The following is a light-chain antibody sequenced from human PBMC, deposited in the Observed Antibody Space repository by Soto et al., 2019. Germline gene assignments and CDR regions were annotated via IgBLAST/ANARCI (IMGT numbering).Light chain of an antibody. CDR2: DVS. Sequence: QSALTQPRSVSGSPGQSVTISCTGTSSDVGNYNYVSWYQQHPGKAPKLMIYDVSKRPSGVPDRFSGSKSGNTASLTISGLQAEYEADYYCCSYAGSYVFGTGTKLTLL. V-gene: IGLV2-11*01. J-gene: IGLJ1*01. CDR3: CSYAGSYV. CDR1: SSDVGNYNY.